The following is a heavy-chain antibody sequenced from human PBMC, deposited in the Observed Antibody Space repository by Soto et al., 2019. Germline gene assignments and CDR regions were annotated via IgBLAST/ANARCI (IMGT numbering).Heavy chain of an antibody. CDR2: ISGSGGST. CDR3: ARDRYGEHSLDS. Sequence: GGSLRLSCAASGVTISSYAMSWVRQAPGKGLEWVSAISGSGGSTYYADSVKGRFTISRDNSKNTLYLQMNSLRAEDTAVYYCARDRYGEHSLDSWGQGTLVTVSS. J-gene: IGHJ4*02. CDR1: GVTISSYA. D-gene: IGHD4-17*01. V-gene: IGHV3-23*01.